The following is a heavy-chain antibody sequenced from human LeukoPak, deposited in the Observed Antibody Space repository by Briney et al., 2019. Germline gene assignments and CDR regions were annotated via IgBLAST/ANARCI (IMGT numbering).Heavy chain of an antibody. Sequence: SETLSLTCTVSGGSISSYYWSWIRQPPGKGLEWIGDIFDSGSTNYNPSLKSRVTISVDTSKNQFSLKLSSVTAADTAVYYCASNLYCSGGSCWTSIDYWGQGTLVTVSS. CDR2: IFDSGST. CDR1: GGSISSYY. CDR3: ASNLYCSGGSCWTSIDY. V-gene: IGHV4-59*01. D-gene: IGHD2-15*01. J-gene: IGHJ4*02.